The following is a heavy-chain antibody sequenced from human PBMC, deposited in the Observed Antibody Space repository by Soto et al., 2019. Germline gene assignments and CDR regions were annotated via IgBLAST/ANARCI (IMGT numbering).Heavy chain of an antibody. CDR3: DYYDSSGQY. CDR1: GFPVSSNY. J-gene: IGHJ4*02. V-gene: IGHV3-53*01. Sequence: GGSLRLSCAASGFPVSSNYMSWVRQAPGKGLEWVSVIYSGGSTYYADSVKGRFTISRDNSKNTLYLQMNSLRAEDTAVYYCDYYDSSGQYWGQGTLVTVSS. CDR2: IYSGGST. D-gene: IGHD3-22*01.